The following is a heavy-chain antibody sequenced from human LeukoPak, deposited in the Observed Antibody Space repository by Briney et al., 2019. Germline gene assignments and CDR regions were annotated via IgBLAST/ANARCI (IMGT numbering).Heavy chain of an antibody. J-gene: IGHJ4*02. CDR3: AKGDTVFRGGPGY. CDR2: IGAGGVNT. D-gene: IGHD3-10*01. CDR1: GFTFSNFV. V-gene: IGHV3-23*01. Sequence: GGSLRLSCAASGFTFSNFVMNWVRQAPGKGLQWVSTIGAGGVNTFYADSVKGLFTISRDDSQNTLYLQLNSLRAEDTAFYSCAKGDTVFRGGPGYWGQGTLVTVSS.